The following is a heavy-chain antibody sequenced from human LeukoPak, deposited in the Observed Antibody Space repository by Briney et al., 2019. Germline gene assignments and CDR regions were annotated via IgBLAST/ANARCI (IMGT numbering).Heavy chain of an antibody. CDR1: GYTFTVYY. CDR3: ASPRHCSSTSCYFEAFDI. CDR2: INPNSGGT. J-gene: IGHJ3*02. V-gene: IGHV1-2*02. D-gene: IGHD2-2*01. Sequence: ASVKVSCKSSGYTFTVYYMHWVRQAPGQGLEWMGWINPNSGGTNYAQKFQGRVTMTRDTSISTAYMELSRLRSDDTAVYYCASPRHCSSTSCYFEAFDIWGQGTMVTVSS.